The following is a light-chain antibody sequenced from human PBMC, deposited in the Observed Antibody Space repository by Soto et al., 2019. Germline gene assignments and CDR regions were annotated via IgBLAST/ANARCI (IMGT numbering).Light chain of an antibody. V-gene: IGKV3-15*01. J-gene: IGKJ1*01. CDR2: GAS. CDR1: QSVSGN. Sequence: EIVMTQSPATLSVSPGERATLSCRASQSVSGNLAWYQQKPGQAPGLLIYGASTRATGIPARFSGSGSGTDFTLTISSLQSEDFAVYYCQQYNNWPRTFGQGTKVEIK. CDR3: QQYNNWPRT.